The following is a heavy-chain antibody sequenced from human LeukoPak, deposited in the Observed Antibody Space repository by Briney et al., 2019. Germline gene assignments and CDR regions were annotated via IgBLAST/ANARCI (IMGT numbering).Heavy chain of an antibody. CDR3: ASAYYCDSSGPDWYFDL. Sequence: SETLSLTCTLPGGSISSYYWCWIRQPPGKGLEWVGYIYYSGSTNYNPSLKCRVTISVDKSKNQFSLKLSSVTAVDTAVYYGASAYYCDSSGPDWYFDLWGGGTLVTVSS. D-gene: IGHD3-22*01. J-gene: IGHJ2*01. CDR1: GGSISSYY. V-gene: IGHV4-59*01. CDR2: IYYSGST.